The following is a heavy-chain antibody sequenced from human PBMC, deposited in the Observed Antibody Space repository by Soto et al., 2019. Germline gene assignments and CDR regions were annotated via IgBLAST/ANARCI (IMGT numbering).Heavy chain of an antibody. J-gene: IGHJ2*01. V-gene: IGHV4-4*07. CDR1: GTSVRHFY. CDR3: VRDRADFSSTYYHYFSV. Sequence: PSETLSLTCKVSGTSVRHFYWSWIRQSAGKGLEWIGRIYSTGTTNFNPSLKSRLTMSMDMSKTQVSLNLTSVTAADTAVYYCVRDRADFSSTYYHYFSVWGRGTLVTVSS. D-gene: IGHD6-13*01. CDR2: IYSTGTT.